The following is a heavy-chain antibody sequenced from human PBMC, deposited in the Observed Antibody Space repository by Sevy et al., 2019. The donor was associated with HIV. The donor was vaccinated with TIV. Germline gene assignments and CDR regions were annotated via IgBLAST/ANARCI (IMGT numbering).Heavy chain of an antibody. D-gene: IGHD3-10*01. CDR2: ISSSSSYI. CDR3: ARELGFGESTPYDY. V-gene: IGHV3-21*01. CDR1: GFTFSSYS. J-gene: IGHJ4*02. Sequence: GESLKISCAASGFTFSSYSMNWVRQAPGKGLEWVSSISSSSSYIYYADSVKGRFTISRDNAKNSLYLQMNSLRAEDTAVYYCARELGFGESTPYDYWGQGTLVTVSS.